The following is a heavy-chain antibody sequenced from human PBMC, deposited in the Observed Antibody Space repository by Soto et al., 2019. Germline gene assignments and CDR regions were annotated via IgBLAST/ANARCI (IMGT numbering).Heavy chain of an antibody. J-gene: IGHJ6*03. CDR3: TRAATVCGVYYNMDV. CDR2: ISWNSGTI. CDR1: GFTFDDFA. Sequence: EVLLVESGGGLVQPGRSLRLSCTASGFTFDDFAMHWVRPAPGKGLEWVSGISWNSGTINYADSVKGRFTISRDNAKYYLFLQMNSLRAEDTALYYCTRAATVCGVYYNMDVGGKGTTVTVSS. V-gene: IGHV3-9*01. D-gene: IGHD2-21*01.